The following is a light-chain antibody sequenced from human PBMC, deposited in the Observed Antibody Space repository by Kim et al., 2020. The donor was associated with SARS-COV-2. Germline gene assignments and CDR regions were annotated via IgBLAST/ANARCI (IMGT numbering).Light chain of an antibody. CDR1: SGHSSYA. J-gene: IGLJ3*02. V-gene: IGLV4-69*01. CDR2: LNSDGSH. CDR3: QTWGTGIGV. Sequence: QPVLTQSPSASASLGASVKLTCTLSSGHSSYAIAWHQQQPEKGPRYLMKLNSDGSHSKGDGIPDRFSGSSSGAERYLTISSRQSEDEADYYCQTWGTGIGVFGGGTQLTVL.